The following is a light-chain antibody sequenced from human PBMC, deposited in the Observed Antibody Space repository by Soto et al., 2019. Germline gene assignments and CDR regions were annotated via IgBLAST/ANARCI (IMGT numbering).Light chain of an antibody. Sequence: DIQMTQSPSSLSASVGDKVTNSCRASQGIANYLAWYQQKPGKVPELLIYAASTFHSGVSSRFSGSGSGTDFTLTISSLQPEDVASYYCQKYSSAPWTFGQGTKVDIK. J-gene: IGKJ1*01. V-gene: IGKV1-27*01. CDR3: QKYSSAPWT. CDR1: QGIANY. CDR2: AAS.